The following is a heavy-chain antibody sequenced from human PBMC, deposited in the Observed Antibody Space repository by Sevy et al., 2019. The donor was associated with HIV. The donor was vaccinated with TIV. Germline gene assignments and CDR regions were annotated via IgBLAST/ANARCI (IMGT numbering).Heavy chain of an antibody. J-gene: IGHJ4*02. CDR1: GFTFGSYV. V-gene: IGHV3-30-3*01. D-gene: IGHD5-12*01. CDR2: ISQTYDGSKK. CDR3: GRDNSGYFLFDH. Sequence: GGSLRLSCAASGFTFGSYVLHWVRQAPGKGLEWVALISQTYDGSKKYYADSVKGRLIISRDNSKNTLYVQIDSLKLEDTAVYYCGRDNSGYFLFDHWGQGTLVTVSS.